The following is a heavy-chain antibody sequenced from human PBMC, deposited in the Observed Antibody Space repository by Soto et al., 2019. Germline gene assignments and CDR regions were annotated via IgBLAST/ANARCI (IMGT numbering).Heavy chain of an antibody. D-gene: IGHD2-2*01. J-gene: IGHJ6*02. CDR1: GGSFSGYY. CDR3: ARGLVVIPAAPSYYYYGMDV. V-gene: IGHV4-34*01. Sequence: SETLSLTCAVYGGSFSGYYWSWIRQPPGKGLEWIGEINHSGSTNYNPSLKSRVTISVDTSKNQFSLKLSSVTAADTAVYYCARGLVVIPAAPSYYYYGMDVWGQGTTVTVSS. CDR2: INHSGST.